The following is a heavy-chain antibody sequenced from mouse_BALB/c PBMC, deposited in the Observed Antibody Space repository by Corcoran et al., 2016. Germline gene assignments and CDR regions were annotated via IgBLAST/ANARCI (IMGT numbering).Heavy chain of an antibody. J-gene: IGHJ2*01. V-gene: IGHV1-18*01. CDR2: INPYNGAT. D-gene: IGHD1-1*01. CDR3: ARDYGDYFDY. Sequence: EVQLQQSGPELVKPVASVKISCKASGYSFTSYYMHWVKQSHVKSLEWIGRINPYNGATSYNQNFKDKASMTVDKSSSTAYMELRSLTSEDAAVYYCARDYGDYFDYCGQGTTLAVSS. CDR1: GYSFTSYY.